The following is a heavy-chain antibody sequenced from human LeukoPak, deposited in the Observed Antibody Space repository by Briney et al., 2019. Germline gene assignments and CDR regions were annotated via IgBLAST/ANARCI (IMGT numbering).Heavy chain of an antibody. Sequence: LETLFLTCTVSGGSISSYYWNWIRQPPGKGLEWIGYISYSGSTNYNSSLKSRVTISVDTSKNQLSLKLSSVTAADTAVYYCARLGGSGNYWNFDYWGQGTLVTVSS. CDR2: ISYSGST. J-gene: IGHJ4*02. V-gene: IGHV4-59*01. CDR3: ARLGGSGNYWNFDY. CDR1: GGSISSYY. D-gene: IGHD3-10*01.